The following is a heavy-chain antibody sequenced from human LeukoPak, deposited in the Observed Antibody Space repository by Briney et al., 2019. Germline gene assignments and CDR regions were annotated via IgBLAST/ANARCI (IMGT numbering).Heavy chain of an antibody. CDR2: INSDGSGT. J-gene: IGHJ4*02. V-gene: IGHV3-74*01. CDR3: GRSGDFWSGSGVAY. CDR1: GFTFSSYW. D-gene: IGHD3-3*01. Sequence: GGSLRLSCAASGFTFSSYWMHWVRQAPGKGLLWVSHINSDGSGTNYADSVKGRFTISRDNAKNTLFLQMNSLRAEDTAVYYCGRSGDFWSGSGVAYWGQGTLVTVSS.